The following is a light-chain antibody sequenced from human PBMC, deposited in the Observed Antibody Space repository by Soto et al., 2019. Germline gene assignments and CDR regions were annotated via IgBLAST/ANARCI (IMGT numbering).Light chain of an antibody. Sequence: IALTQSAGTVSLSLREGPTLSCRASESVSTNLAWYQQKAGQAPRLLIYGASTRATGIPARFSGSGSGTEFTLTISSLQSEDFGVYYCQQYNNWLTFGGGTNVDI. J-gene: IGKJ4*01. CDR1: ESVSTN. CDR3: QQYNNWLT. CDR2: GAS. V-gene: IGKV3-15*01.